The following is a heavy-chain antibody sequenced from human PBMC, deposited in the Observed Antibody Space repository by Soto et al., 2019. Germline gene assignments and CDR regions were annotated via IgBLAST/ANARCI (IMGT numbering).Heavy chain of an antibody. CDR3: VRRAGGAVVWYYDL. V-gene: IGHV3-23*01. CDR2: VSGRGGSA. D-gene: IGHD2-21*01. J-gene: IGHJ2*01. CDR1: GFIFNNYA. Sequence: EVQLLESGGGLVQRGGSLRLSCAASGFIFNNYAMTWVRQAPGKGLEWVARVSGRGGSAYYADSVKGRLTISRDNSSNTLFLQLTNVRGEDTAVYYCVRRAGGAVVWYYDLWGRGNVVSV.